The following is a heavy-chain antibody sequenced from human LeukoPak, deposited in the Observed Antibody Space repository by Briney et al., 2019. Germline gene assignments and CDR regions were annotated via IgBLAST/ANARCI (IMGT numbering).Heavy chain of an antibody. J-gene: IGHJ5*02. V-gene: IGHV4-39*07. CDR2: IYYSGST. CDR1: GGSISSSSYY. Sequence: SETLSLTCTVSGGSISSSSYYWGWIRQPPGKGLEWIGSIYYSGSTYYNPSLKSRVTISVDTSKNQFSLKLSSVTAADTAVYYCARDSRWAPSGGSSWGQGTLVTVSS. CDR3: ARDSRWAPSGGSS. D-gene: IGHD6-19*01.